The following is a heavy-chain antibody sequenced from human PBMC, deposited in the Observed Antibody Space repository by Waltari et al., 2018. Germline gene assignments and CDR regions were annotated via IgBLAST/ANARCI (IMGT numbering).Heavy chain of an antibody. V-gene: IGHV1-69*10. CDR3: ARGQGNNPAASSPRNYYYYMDV. Sequence: QVQLVQSGAEVKKPGSSVKVSCKASGGTFSSYAISWVRQAPGQGLAWMGGIIPILGIANYAQKFQGRVTITADKSTSTAYMELSSLRSEDTAVYYCARGQGNNPAASSPRNYYYYMDVWGKGTTVTVSS. D-gene: IGHD2-2*01. CDR1: GGTFSSYA. J-gene: IGHJ6*03. CDR2: IIPILGIA.